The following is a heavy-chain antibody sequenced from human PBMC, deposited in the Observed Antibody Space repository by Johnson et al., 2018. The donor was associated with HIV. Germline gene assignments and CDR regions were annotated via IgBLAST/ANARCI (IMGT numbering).Heavy chain of an antibody. J-gene: IGHJ3*02. CDR3: ARDGSNCGDFDI. V-gene: IGHV3-7*01. D-gene: IGHD1-1*01. Sequence: VQLVESGGGLVRPGESLRLSCVASGFTFSGYWMTWVRQAPGKGLEWVANIKQGGSEKYYVDSVKGRFTISRDNAKKALYLQMISLRAEDTAVYYCARDGSNCGDFDIWGQGTMVTVSS. CDR2: IKQGGSEK. CDR1: GFTFSGYW.